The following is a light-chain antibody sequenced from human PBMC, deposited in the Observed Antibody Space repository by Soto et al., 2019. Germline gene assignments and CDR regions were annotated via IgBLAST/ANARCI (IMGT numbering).Light chain of an antibody. CDR2: RDN. Sequence: QSVLTQPPSASGTPGQRVTITCSGRSSNIGTHYVYWYKLLPGAAPKLLIYRDNQRPSGVPDRFSGSKSGTSASLAISGLRSEDEADYYCAAWDDSLSGVVFGGGTKLTVL. CDR3: AAWDDSLSGVV. V-gene: IGLV1-47*01. CDR1: SSNIGTHY. J-gene: IGLJ2*01.